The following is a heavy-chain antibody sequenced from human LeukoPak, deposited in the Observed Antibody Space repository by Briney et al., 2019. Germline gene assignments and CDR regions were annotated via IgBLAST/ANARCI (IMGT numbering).Heavy chain of an antibody. CDR2: ISADGGDT. CDR3: AKSMEWLLFLSHFDY. J-gene: IGHJ4*02. Sequence: GGSLRLSCAVSGFTFSSHAMSWVRQAPGKWLEWVSAISADGGDTYYADSVKGRFTISRDNSKNTLYLQMNSLRAEDTAVYYCAKSMEWLLFLSHFDYWGQGTLVTVSS. D-gene: IGHD3-3*01. V-gene: IGHV3-23*01. CDR1: GFTFSSHA.